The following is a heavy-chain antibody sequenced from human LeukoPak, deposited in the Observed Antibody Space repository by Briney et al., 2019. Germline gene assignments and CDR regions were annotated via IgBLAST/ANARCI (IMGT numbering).Heavy chain of an antibody. CDR1: GFTFSTHV. D-gene: IGHD5-12*01. V-gene: IGHV3-23*01. Sequence: AGSLTLSCTASGFTFSTHVLNWVRQAPGKGLEWVSWISGAGGFIPYYTEPVKGRLTVCRDNSKKKLYLQMDSLRADDAAIYCCARDLGWLHYEDWGQGTLVTV. J-gene: IGHJ4*02. CDR2: ISGAGGFIP. CDR3: ARDLGWLHYED.